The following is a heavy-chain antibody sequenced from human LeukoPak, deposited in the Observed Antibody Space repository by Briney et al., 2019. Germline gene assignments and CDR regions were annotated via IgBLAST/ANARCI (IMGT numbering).Heavy chain of an antibody. CDR2: ISSSSTI. Sequence: GGSLRLSCAASGFTFSSYSMNWVRQAPGKGLEWVSYISSSSTIYYADSVKGRFTISRDNAKNSLYLQMNSLRAEDTAVYYCARRQWLNDYWGQGTLVTVSS. V-gene: IGHV3-48*04. D-gene: IGHD6-19*01. J-gene: IGHJ4*02. CDR1: GFTFSSYS. CDR3: ARRQWLNDY.